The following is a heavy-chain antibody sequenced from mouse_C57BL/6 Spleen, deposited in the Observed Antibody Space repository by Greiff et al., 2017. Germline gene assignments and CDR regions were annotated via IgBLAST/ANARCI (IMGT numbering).Heavy chain of an antibody. Sequence: EVQLQQSGPELVKPGASVKIPCKASGYTFTDYNMDWVKQSHGKSLEWIGDINPNNGGTIYNQKFKGQATLTVYNSSRTAYMELRSLTSEDTAVYYCSRRGGWLLREYFDVWGTGTTVTVSS. V-gene: IGHV1-18*01. CDR3: SRRGGWLLREYFDV. CDR1: GYTFTDYN. CDR2: INPNNGGT. D-gene: IGHD2-3*01. J-gene: IGHJ1*03.